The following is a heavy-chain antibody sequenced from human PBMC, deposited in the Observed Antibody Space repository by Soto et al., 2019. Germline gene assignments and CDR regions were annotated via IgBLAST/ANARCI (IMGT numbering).Heavy chain of an antibody. CDR1: GFTFNNYA. Sequence: EVQLLESGGGLVQPGGSLRLSCAASGFTFNNYAMTWVRQAPGKGLEWVSAIGGSGDSTYYADSVKGRFTISRDNSKNSLFLQMNSLRVEDTAVYYCAKGERYCISGGCYRDYWGQGNLVTVSS. J-gene: IGHJ4*02. V-gene: IGHV3-23*01. CDR2: IGGSGDST. D-gene: IGHD2-8*01. CDR3: AKGERYCISGGCYRDY.